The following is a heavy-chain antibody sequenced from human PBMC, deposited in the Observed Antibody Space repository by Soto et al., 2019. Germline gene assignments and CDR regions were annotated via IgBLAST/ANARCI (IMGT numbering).Heavy chain of an antibody. CDR1: GFTFSSYA. Sequence: GGSLRLSCAASGFTFSSYAMHWVRQAPGKGLEYVSAISSNGGSTYYANSVKGRFTISRDNSKNTLYLQMGSLRAEDMAVYYCAARSNYYDTQSAFDIWGQGTMVTVSS. CDR3: AARSNYYDTQSAFDI. D-gene: IGHD3-9*01. V-gene: IGHV3-64*01. CDR2: ISSNGGST. J-gene: IGHJ3*02.